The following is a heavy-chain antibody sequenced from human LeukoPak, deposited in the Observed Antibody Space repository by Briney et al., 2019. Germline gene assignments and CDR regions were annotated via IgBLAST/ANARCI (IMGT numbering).Heavy chain of an antibody. D-gene: IGHD1-26*01. J-gene: IGHJ4*02. V-gene: IGHV1-2*02. CDR1: GYTFTGYY. Sequence: ASVKVSCKASGYTFTGYYIQWVRQAPGQGLEWMGWINPNSGGTNYAQKFQGRVTMTRDTSISTAYMELSRLRSDDTAVYYCARGGEWELRSRYDYWGQGTLVTVSS. CDR2: INPNSGGT. CDR3: ARGGEWELRSRYDY.